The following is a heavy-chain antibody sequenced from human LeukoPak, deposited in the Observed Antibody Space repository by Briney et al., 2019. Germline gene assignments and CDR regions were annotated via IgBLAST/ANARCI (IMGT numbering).Heavy chain of an antibody. V-gene: IGHV3-21*04. CDR3: TKGPRTVRFGDRHKGIFDY. CDR1: GFTFNSYP. J-gene: IGHJ4*02. CDR2: ISTSSSYI. Sequence: GGSLRLSCAASGFTFNSYPMNWVRQAPGRGLEWVSFISTSSSYIYYADSVKGRFTISRDNSKNTLYLQMNSLRSEDTAVYYCTKGPRTVRFGDRHKGIFDYWGQGTLVTVSS. D-gene: IGHD3-10*01.